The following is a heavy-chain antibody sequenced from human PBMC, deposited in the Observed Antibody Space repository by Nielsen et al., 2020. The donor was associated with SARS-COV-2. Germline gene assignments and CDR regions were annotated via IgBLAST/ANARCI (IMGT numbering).Heavy chain of an antibody. CDR1: GYTFTGYY. J-gene: IGHJ3*02. V-gene: IGHV1-2*06. CDR3: ARDQLGYCSSTSCYEDAFDI. CDR2: INPNSGGT. D-gene: IGHD2-2*03. Sequence: SVKVSCKASGYTFTGYYMHWVRQAPGQGLEWMGRINPNSGGTNYAQKFQGRVTMTRDTSISTAYMELSRLRSDDTAVYYCARDQLGYCSSTSCYEDAFDIWGQGTMVTVSS.